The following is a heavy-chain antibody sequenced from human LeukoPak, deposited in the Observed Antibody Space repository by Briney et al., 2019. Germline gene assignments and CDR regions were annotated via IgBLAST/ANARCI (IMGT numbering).Heavy chain of an antibody. D-gene: IGHD4-17*01. J-gene: IGHJ4*02. CDR3: ARDHGDYGDY. CDR1: GFTFGDYA. V-gene: IGHV3-48*03. Sequence: GGSLRLSCTASGFTFGDYAMNWVRQAPGKGLEWVSYISSSGSTIYYADSVKGRFTISRDNAKNSLYLQMNSLRAEDTAVYYCARDHGDYGDYWGQGTLVTVSS. CDR2: ISSSGSTI.